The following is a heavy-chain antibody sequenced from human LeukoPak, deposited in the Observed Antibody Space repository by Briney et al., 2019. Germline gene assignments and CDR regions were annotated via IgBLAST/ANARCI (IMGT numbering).Heavy chain of an antibody. V-gene: IGHV3-23*01. D-gene: IGHD6-13*01. CDR3: AKAQGAAGSNWFDP. J-gene: IGHJ5*02. CDR2: ISGSASST. CDR1: GFTFSSYA. Sequence: GGSLRLSCAASGFTFSSYAMSWVRQAPGKGLEWVSAISGSASSTYHADSVKGRFTISRDNSKNTLYLQMNSLRAEDTAVYYCAKAQGAAGSNWFDPWGQGTLVTVSS.